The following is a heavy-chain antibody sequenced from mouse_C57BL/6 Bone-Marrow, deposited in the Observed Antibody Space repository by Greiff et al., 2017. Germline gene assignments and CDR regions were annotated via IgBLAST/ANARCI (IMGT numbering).Heavy chain of an antibody. V-gene: IGHV5-9-1*02. Sequence: EVQRVESGEGLVKPGGYLKLSCAASGFTFSSYAMSWVRQTPEKRLEWVAYISSGGDYNYYADTVKGRFTISRDNARNTLYLQMSSLKSEDTAMYYSVTTVVDYAMDYWGQGTSVTVSS. CDR3: VTTVVDYAMDY. CDR1: GFTFSSYA. CDR2: ISSGGDYN. D-gene: IGHD1-1*01. J-gene: IGHJ4*01.